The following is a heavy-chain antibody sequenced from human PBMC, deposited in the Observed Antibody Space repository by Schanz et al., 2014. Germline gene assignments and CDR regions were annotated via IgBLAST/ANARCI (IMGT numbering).Heavy chain of an antibody. CDR3: AKVQTHALYGGNSCFDY. J-gene: IGHJ4*02. CDR2: ISWNSGNI. Sequence: EVQLVESGGGLVQPGRSLRLSCAASGFTFDDHAMHWVRQVPGKGLEWVSGISWNSGNIAYADSVKGRFTISRDNAKNSLHLQMNRLSHEATALYYWAKVQTHALYGGNSCFDYWGQGTLVTVSS. D-gene: IGHD2-21*02. V-gene: IGHV3-9*01. CDR1: GFTFDDHA.